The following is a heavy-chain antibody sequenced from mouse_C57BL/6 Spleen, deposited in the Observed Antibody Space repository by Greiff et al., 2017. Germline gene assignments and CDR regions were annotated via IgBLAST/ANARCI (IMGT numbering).Heavy chain of an antibody. D-gene: IGHD1-1*01. CDR2: IYPGDGDT. J-gene: IGHJ1*03. CDR3: AREGYYYGSSHWYFDV. V-gene: IGHV1-82*01. Sequence: QVQLKHSGPELVKPGASVKISCKASGYAFSSSWMNWVKQRPGKGLEWIGRIYPGDGDTNYNGKFKGKATLTADKSSSTAYMQLSSLTSEDSAVYFCAREGYYYGSSHWYFDVWGTGTTVTVSS. CDR1: GYAFSSSW.